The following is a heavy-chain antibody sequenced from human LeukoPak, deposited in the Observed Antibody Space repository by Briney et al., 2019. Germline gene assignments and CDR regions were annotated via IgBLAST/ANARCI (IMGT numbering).Heavy chain of an antibody. CDR1: GYTFTNYG. CDR2: ISAYNGKT. Sequence: ASVKVSCKASGYTFTNYGISWMRQAPGQGLEWMGWISAYNGKTNYAQKLQGRVTMTTDTSTSTAYMELRSLRSDDTAVYYCARVPITMVRGVNWFDPWGQGTLVTVSS. J-gene: IGHJ5*02. CDR3: ARVPITMVRGVNWFDP. V-gene: IGHV1-18*01. D-gene: IGHD3-10*01.